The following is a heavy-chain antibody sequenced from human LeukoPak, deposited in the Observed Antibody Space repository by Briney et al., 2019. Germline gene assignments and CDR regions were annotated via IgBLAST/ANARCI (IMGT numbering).Heavy chain of an antibody. Sequence: PGGSLRLSCAASGFTFSSYAMNCVRQAPGKGLEWVSGISGSGGTTYQPDSVKGRFIISRDNFKNTLYLQMNSLRADDTAVYYCAKDKVVVIATRLDYWGQGTLVTVSS. D-gene: IGHD2-21*01. CDR3: AKDKVVVIATRLDY. CDR2: ISGSGGTT. J-gene: IGHJ4*02. V-gene: IGHV3-23*01. CDR1: GFTFSSYA.